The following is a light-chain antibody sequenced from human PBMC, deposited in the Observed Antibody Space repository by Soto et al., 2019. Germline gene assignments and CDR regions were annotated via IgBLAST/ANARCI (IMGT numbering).Light chain of an antibody. J-gene: IGLJ1*01. V-gene: IGLV2-14*01. CDR2: DVT. Sequence: ALTQPASMSGSPGQSITISCTGTSSDVGGYNYVSWYQQHPVKAPKLMIYDVTNRPSGVPARFSGSKSGNTASLTISGLQAEDEADYYCSSYTSTSRYVFGAGTKVTVL. CDR1: SSDVGGYNY. CDR3: SSYTSTSRYV.